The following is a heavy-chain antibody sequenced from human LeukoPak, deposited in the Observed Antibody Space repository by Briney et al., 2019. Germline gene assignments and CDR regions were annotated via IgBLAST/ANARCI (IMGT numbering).Heavy chain of an antibody. CDR3: AKVSRGYYGSGSYILDY. J-gene: IGHJ4*02. D-gene: IGHD3-10*01. CDR1: GFTFSGHS. Sequence: GGSLRLSCAASGFTFSGHSMTWVRQAPGKGLEWVSAISGSGGSSYYADSVKGRFTISRDNSKNTLYLQMNSLRAEDTAVYYCAKVSRGYYGSGSYILDYWGQGTLVTVSS. CDR2: ISGSGGSS. V-gene: IGHV3-23*01.